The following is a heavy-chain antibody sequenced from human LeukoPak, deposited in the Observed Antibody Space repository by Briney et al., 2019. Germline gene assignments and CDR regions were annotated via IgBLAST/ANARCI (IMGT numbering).Heavy chain of an antibody. CDR3: ARDQSNWGLNAFDI. CDR1: GGTFSSYA. J-gene: IGHJ3*02. V-gene: IGHV1-69*13. D-gene: IGHD7-27*01. Sequence: GASVKVSCKASGGTFSSYAISWVRQAPGQGLEWMGGIIPIFGTANYAQKFQGRVTITADESTSTAYMELSSLRSEDTAVYYCARDQSNWGLNAFDIWGQGTMVTVSS. CDR2: IIPIFGTA.